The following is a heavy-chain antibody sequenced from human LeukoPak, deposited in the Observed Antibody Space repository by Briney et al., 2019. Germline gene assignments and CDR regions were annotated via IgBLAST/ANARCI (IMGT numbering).Heavy chain of an antibody. Sequence: GESLKISCKGYGYSFTSYWIGWVRQMPGKGLEWMGIIYPGDSDTRYSPSFQGQVTISADKTISTVYLQWSSLKVSDTAIYYCARRGRGDWFDPWGQGTLVTVSS. V-gene: IGHV5-51*01. CDR2: IYPGDSDT. CDR3: ARRGRGDWFDP. D-gene: IGHD1-26*01. CDR1: GYSFTSYW. J-gene: IGHJ5*02.